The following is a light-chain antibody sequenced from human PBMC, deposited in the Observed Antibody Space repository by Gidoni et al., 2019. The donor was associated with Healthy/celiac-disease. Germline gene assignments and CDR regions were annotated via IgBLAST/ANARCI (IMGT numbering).Light chain of an antibody. CDR3: QAWDSTTHVV. CDR1: KLGAKY. CDR2: QDS. J-gene: IGLJ2*01. Sequence: SYELTLPPSVPVPPGQTASITCSGDKLGAKYACWYQQKPGQSPVLVIYQDSKRPSGIPERFSGSNSGNTATLTISGTQAMDEADYYCQAWDSTTHVVFGGGTKLTVL. V-gene: IGLV3-1*01.